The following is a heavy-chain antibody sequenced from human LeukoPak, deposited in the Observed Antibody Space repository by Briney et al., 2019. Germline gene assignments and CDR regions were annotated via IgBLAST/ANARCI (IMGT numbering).Heavy chain of an antibody. V-gene: IGHV1-3*01. D-gene: IGHD3-10*01. CDR2: INAGNGNT. CDR3: AKMTTGKFDF. CDR1: AYTFRSSA. J-gene: IGHJ4*02. Sequence: ASVKVSCKTSAYTFRSSAMHWVRQAPGQRLEWMGWINAGNGNTKYSQKFQGRVTITRDTSASTAYMELSSLRSEDTAVYYCAKMTTGKFDFWGQGTLVTVSS.